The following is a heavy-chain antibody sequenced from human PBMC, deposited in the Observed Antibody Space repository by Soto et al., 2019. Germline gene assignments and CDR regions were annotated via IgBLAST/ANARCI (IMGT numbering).Heavy chain of an antibody. J-gene: IGHJ4*02. CDR3: ASQPGDY. CDR2: ISSSSSTI. V-gene: IGHV3-48*01. Sequence: EVQLVESGGGLVQPGGSLRLSCAASGFTFSSYSMNWVRQAPGKGLEWVSYISSSSSTIYYADSVKGRFTISRDNAKNPLYLHMTSLSAEDAAVYYCASQPGDYWGQGTLVTVSS. CDR1: GFTFSSYS. D-gene: IGHD2-2*01.